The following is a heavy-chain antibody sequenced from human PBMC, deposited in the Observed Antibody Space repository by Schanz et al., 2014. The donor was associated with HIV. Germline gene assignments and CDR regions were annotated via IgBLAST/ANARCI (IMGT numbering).Heavy chain of an antibody. V-gene: IGHV1-69*06. CDR2: IIPVFGTT. Sequence: QVQLVQSGAEVQKPGSSVKVSCKASGGTFMTYAISWVRQAPGQGLEWMGGIIPVFGTTNYAQKFQGRVTITADKSTSTAYMELSSLRSDDTAVYYCASRRSSWGFYYGLDVWGQGSTVTVSS. D-gene: IGHD3-3*01. J-gene: IGHJ6*02. CDR1: GGTFMTYA. CDR3: ASRRSSWGFYYGLDV.